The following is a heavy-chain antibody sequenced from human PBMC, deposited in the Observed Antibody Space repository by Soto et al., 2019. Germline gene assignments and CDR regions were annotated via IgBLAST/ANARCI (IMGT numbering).Heavy chain of an antibody. CDR2: ISASASST. J-gene: IGHJ4*02. D-gene: IGHD6-19*01. CDR1: GFTFDSYA. V-gene: IGHV3-23*01. Sequence: GGSLRLSCAASGFTFDSYAMSWVRQAPGKGLEWVSAISASASSTYYADSVKGRFTISRDNSKNTLYLQMNSLRAEDTAVYYCAKDIPAVVGPSFDFWGQGTLVTVSS. CDR3: AKDIPAVVGPSFDF.